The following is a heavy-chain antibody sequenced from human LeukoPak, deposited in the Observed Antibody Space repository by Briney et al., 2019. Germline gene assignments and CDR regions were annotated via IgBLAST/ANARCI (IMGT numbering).Heavy chain of an antibody. D-gene: IGHD3-3*01. CDR1: GYTFTGYY. J-gene: IGHJ3*02. CDR2: INPNSGGT. CDR3: ARDPPVRYDFWSGYYIAFDI. V-gene: IGHV1-2*02. Sequence: GASVKVSCKASGYTFTGYYMHWVRQAPGQGLEWMGWINPNSGGTNYAQKFQGRVTMTTDTSTSTAYMELRSLRSDDTAVYYCARDPPVRYDFWSGYYIAFDIWGQGTMVTVSS.